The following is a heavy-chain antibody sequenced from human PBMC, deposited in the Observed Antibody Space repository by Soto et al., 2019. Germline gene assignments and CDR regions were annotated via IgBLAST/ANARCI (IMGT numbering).Heavy chain of an antibody. CDR2: ISAYNGNT. CDR1: GYTFTSYG. V-gene: IGHV1-18*01. CDR3: ARVRSFADTDNWFDP. J-gene: IGHJ5*02. D-gene: IGHD2-21*01. Sequence: VKVSCKASGYTFTSYGISWVRQAPGQGLEWMGWISAYNGNTNYAQKLQGRVTMTTDTSTSTAYMELRSLRSDDTAVYYCARVRSFADTDNWFDPWGQGTLVTVSS.